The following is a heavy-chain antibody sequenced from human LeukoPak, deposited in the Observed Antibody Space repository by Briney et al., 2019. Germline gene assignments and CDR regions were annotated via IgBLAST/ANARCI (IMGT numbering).Heavy chain of an antibody. CDR2: IISKTDGGTT. Sequence: GGSLRLSCAASGFTFSNAWMSWVRQAPGKGLEWVGRIISKTDGGTTDYAAPVKGRFTISRDNAKNSLYLQMNSLRAEDTAVYYCARRRGSGSTQVFDYWGQGTLVTVSS. CDR1: GFTFSNAW. J-gene: IGHJ4*02. CDR3: ARRRGSGSTQVFDY. V-gene: IGHV3-15*01. D-gene: IGHD6-19*01.